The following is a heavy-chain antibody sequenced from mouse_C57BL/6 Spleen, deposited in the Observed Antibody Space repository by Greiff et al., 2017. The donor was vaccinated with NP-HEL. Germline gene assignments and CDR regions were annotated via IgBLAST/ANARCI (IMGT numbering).Heavy chain of an antibody. CDR3: ASYYYGSSHYYAMDY. Sequence: VQLVESGPGLVAPSQSLSITCTVSGFSLTSYAISWVRQPPGKGLEWLGVIWTGGGTNYNSALKSRLSISKDNSKSQVFLKMNSLQTDDTARYYCASYYYGSSHYYAMDYWGQGTSVTVSS. V-gene: IGHV2-9-1*01. D-gene: IGHD1-1*01. CDR1: GFSLTSYA. CDR2: IWTGGGT. J-gene: IGHJ4*01.